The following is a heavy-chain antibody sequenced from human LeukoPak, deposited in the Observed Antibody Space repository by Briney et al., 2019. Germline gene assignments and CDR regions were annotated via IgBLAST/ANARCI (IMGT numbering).Heavy chain of an antibody. CDR1: GFTFTNFA. J-gene: IGHJ5*02. D-gene: IGHD6-25*01. V-gene: IGHV3-23*01. CDR3: AKGAAAGLVDWFDP. CDR2: ITGDGAT. Sequence: GGSLRLSCAVSGFTFTNFAMMWVRQAPGKGLQWVSSITGDGATYYADSVRGRFMLSRDTSKNTLYLQMNSLTAEDTALYYWAKGAAAGLVDWFDPWGQGTLVTVSS.